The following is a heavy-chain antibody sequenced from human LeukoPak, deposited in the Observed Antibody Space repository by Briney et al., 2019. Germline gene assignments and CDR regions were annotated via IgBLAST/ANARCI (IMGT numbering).Heavy chain of an antibody. CDR1: GGSISSSNW. V-gene: IGHV4-4*02. D-gene: IGHD2-15*01. J-gene: IGHJ4*02. CDR3: ARIYCSGGSCSHFDY. CDR2: IYHSGST. Sequence: SETLSLTCAVSGGSISSSNWWSWVRQPPGKGLEWIGEIYHSGSTNYNPSLKSRVTISVDTSKNQFSLKLSSVTAADTAVYYCARIYCSGGSCSHFDYWGQGTLVTVSS.